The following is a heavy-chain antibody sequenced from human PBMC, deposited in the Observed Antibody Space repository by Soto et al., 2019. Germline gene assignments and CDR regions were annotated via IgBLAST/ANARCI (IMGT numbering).Heavy chain of an antibody. Sequence: GGALRLSCTASGLTFSSYAMSWVRQAPGKGLEWVSAISGSGGSTYYADSVKGRFTISRDNSKNTLYLQMNSLRAEDTAVYYCAKDRRYSSGWYRIDWGQGTLVTVSS. V-gene: IGHV3-23*01. D-gene: IGHD6-19*01. CDR2: ISGSGGST. CDR1: GLTFSSYA. J-gene: IGHJ4*02. CDR3: AKDRRYSSGWYRID.